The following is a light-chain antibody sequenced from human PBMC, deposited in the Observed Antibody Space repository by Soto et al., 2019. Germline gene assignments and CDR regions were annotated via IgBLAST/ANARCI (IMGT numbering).Light chain of an antibody. J-gene: IGLJ2*01. CDR3: QSYDSSPHVA. CDR1: SGSIASNY. CDR2: EDN. Sequence: NFMLTQPHSVSESPGKTVTISCTRSSGSIASNYVQWYQQRPGSAPTTVIYEDNQRPSGVPDRFSGSIDSSSNSASLTISGLKTEDEADYYCQSYDSSPHVAFGGGTKLTVL. V-gene: IGLV6-57*04.